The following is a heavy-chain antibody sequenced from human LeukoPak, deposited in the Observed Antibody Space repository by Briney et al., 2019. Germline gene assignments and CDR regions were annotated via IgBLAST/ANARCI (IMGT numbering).Heavy chain of an antibody. CDR3: ARAVVRGVIIRGAFDI. Sequence: SVKVSCKASGGTFSSYAISWVRQAPGQGLEWMGGIIPIFGTANYAQKFQGRVTITTDESTSTAYMELSSLRSEDTAVYYCARAVVRGVIIRGAFDIWGLGTMVTVSS. CDR2: IIPIFGTA. D-gene: IGHD3-10*01. CDR1: GGTFSSYA. V-gene: IGHV1-69*05. J-gene: IGHJ3*02.